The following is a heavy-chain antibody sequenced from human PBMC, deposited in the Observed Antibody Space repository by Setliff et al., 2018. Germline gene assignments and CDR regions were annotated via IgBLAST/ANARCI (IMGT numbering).Heavy chain of an antibody. V-gene: IGHV1-69*05. D-gene: IGHD5-18*01. CDR1: GGTFSSYG. CDR3: AREGVDTRSSTDYRYYMDV. J-gene: IGHJ6*03. CDR2: TIPIFGTT. Sequence: SVKVSCKASGGTFSSYGITWVRQAPGQGLEWMGGTIPIFGTTNYAQKFQGRVTIITDESTSTAYMEVSSLRTEDTAVYYCAREGVDTRSSTDYRYYMDVWGKGTTVTVSS.